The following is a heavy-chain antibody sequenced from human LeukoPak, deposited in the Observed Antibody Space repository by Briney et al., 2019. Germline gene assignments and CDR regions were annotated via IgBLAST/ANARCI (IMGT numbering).Heavy chain of an antibody. Sequence: GASVKVSCKASGGTFSSYAISWVRQAPGQGLEWMGGIIPIFGTANYAQKFQGRVTITADESTSTAYMELRSLRSDDTAVYYCARVEREEMATIESFDYWGQGTLVTVSS. CDR1: GGTFSSYA. CDR2: IIPIFGTA. D-gene: IGHD5-24*01. J-gene: IGHJ4*02. CDR3: ARVEREEMATIESFDY. V-gene: IGHV1-69*13.